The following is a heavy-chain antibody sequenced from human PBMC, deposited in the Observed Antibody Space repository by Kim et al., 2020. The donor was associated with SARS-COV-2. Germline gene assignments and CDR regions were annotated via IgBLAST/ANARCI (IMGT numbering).Heavy chain of an antibody. J-gene: IGHJ4*02. D-gene: IGHD1-26*01. Sequence: SETLSLTCTVSGGSISGYYWSWIRQPAGKGLEWIGRIYSSGSTHYNPSFKSRVTMSVDTSKNQISLKLNSVTAADTAVYYCARGIASYVYWGQGTLVTVS. V-gene: IGHV4-4*07. CDR3: ARGIASYVY. CDR2: IYSSGST. CDR1: GGSISGYY.